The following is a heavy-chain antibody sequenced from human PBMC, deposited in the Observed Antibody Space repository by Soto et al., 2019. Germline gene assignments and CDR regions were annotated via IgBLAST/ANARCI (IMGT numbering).Heavy chain of an antibody. Sequence: QVQLVQSGVELKKPGASVKVSCKASGYTFTSYGITWVRQAPGQGLEWMGWISAYDGNTNYAQKFQGRVTMTTDTSTSTAYMELRSLRSDDTAVYYCAREWDYYDTSGSFTNWFDPWGQGTLVTVSS. CDR3: AREWDYYDTSGSFTNWFDP. J-gene: IGHJ5*02. CDR2: ISAYDGNT. CDR1: GYTFTSYG. V-gene: IGHV1-18*01. D-gene: IGHD3-22*01.